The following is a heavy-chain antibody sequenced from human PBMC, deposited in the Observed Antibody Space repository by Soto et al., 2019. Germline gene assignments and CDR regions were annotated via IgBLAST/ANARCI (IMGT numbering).Heavy chain of an antibody. Sequence: PGGSLRLSCAASGFTFSNAWMNWVRQAPGKGLEWVGRIKSKTDGGTTDYAAPVKGRFTISRDDSKNTLYLQMNSLKTEDTAVYYCTTDGHGQVTSTNYYYYYGMDVWGQGTTVTVSS. D-gene: IGHD1-1*01. J-gene: IGHJ6*02. CDR2: IKSKTDGGTT. CDR3: TTDGHGQVTSTNYYYYYGMDV. CDR1: GFTFSNAW. V-gene: IGHV3-15*07.